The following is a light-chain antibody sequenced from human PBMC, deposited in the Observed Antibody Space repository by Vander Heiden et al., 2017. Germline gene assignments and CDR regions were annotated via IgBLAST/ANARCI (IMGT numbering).Light chain of an antibody. V-gene: IGLV2-11*01. CDR2: DVS. Sequence: QSALTQPRSVSGSAGQSVTISCTGTSSDVGGYNYVSWYHQHPGKAPKLMIYDVSKRPSGVPDRFSGSKSGKTASLTISGLQAEDEADYHCCSYAGSYTLVFGGGTKLTVL. CDR3: CSYAGSYTLV. J-gene: IGLJ2*01. CDR1: SSDVGGYNY.